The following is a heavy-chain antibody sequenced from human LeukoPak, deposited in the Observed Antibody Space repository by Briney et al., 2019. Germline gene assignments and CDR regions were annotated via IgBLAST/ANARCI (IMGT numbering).Heavy chain of an antibody. CDR3: ARDWTAATRYYYMDV. J-gene: IGHJ6*03. CDR1: GYTFTSYG. Sequence: GASVKVSCKASGYTFTSYGISWVRQAPGQGLEWMGWIITDSGNTNYAQKFQGRVTLTTDTSTSTVYMDLRSLRSDDTAVYYCARDWTAATRYYYMDVWGKGTTVTISS. D-gene: IGHD2-15*01. CDR2: IITDSGNT. V-gene: IGHV1-18*01.